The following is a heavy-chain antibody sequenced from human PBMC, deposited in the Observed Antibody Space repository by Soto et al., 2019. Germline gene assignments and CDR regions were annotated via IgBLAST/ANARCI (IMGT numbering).Heavy chain of an antibody. J-gene: IGHJ5*02. CDR1: GFSLSTSGVG. V-gene: IGHV2-5*02. Sequence: SGPTLVNPTQTLTLTCTFSGFSLSTSGVGVGWIRQPPGKALEWLALIYWDDDKRYSPSLKSRLTITKDTSKNQVVLTMTNMDPVDTATYYCAHIGTHYDILTGYYHNWFEPWGQGTLVTVSS. D-gene: IGHD3-9*01. CDR2: IYWDDDK. CDR3: AHIGTHYDILTGYYHNWFEP.